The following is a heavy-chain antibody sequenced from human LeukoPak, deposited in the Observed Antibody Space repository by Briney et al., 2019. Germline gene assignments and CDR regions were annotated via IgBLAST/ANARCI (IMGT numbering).Heavy chain of an antibody. J-gene: IGHJ5*02. Sequence: GGSLRLSCAASGFTFSSYGMHWVRQAPGKGPEWVAFIRYDGSNKYYADSVKGRFTISRDNSKNTLYLQMNSLRAEDTAVYYCAKDPTPSRIAAAAAWFDPWGQGTLVTVSS. CDR3: AKDPTPSRIAAAAAWFDP. CDR1: GFTFSSYG. D-gene: IGHD6-13*01. V-gene: IGHV3-30*02. CDR2: IRYDGSNK.